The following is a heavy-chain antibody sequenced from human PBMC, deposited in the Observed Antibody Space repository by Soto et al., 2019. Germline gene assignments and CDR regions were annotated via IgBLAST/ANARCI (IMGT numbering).Heavy chain of an antibody. CDR1: GYTFTNYA. CDR2: INAGNGNT. CDR3: ARGGSLYWYFDL. V-gene: IGHV1-3*01. Sequence: QVQLVQSGAEVKKPGASVKVSCKASGYTFTNYAMHWVRQAPGQRLEWMGWINAGNGNTKYSQKFQGRVTITRDTSESTDYMELSSLRSEDTAVYYCARGGSLYWYFDLWGRGTLVTVSS. D-gene: IGHD1-26*01. J-gene: IGHJ2*01.